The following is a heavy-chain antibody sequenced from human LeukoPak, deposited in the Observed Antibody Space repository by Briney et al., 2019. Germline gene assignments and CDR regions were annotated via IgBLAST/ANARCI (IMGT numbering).Heavy chain of an antibody. V-gene: IGHV3-66*01. CDR2: IYSGGST. Sequence: GGSLRLSCAASGFTVSDNYLSWVRQAPGKGLEWVSLIYSGGSTFYADSVKGRFTIFRDISKNTLSLQMNNLRVEDTAVYYCARDGPITMITNWGQGTPVTVSS. D-gene: IGHD3-22*01. CDR3: ARDGPITMITN. J-gene: IGHJ1*01. CDR1: GFTVSDNY.